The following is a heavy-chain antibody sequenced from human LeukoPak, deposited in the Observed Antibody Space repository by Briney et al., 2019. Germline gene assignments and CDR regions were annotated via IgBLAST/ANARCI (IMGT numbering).Heavy chain of an antibody. Sequence: PSETLSLTCTVSGGSISSSSYYWGWIRQPPGKGLEWIGSIYYSGSTYYNPSLKSRVTMSVDTSKNQFSLKLSSVTAADTAVYYCARTPNYYYYMDVWGKGTTVTVSS. CDR1: GGSISSSSYY. CDR3: ARTPNYYYYMDV. CDR2: IYYSGST. V-gene: IGHV4-39*07. J-gene: IGHJ6*03.